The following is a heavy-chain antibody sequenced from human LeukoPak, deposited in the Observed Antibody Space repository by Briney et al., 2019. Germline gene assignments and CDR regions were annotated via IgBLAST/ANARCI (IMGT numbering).Heavy chain of an antibody. CDR3: AREDTAMVVDY. J-gene: IGHJ4*02. CDR1: GYSISSGYY. D-gene: IGHD5-18*01. V-gene: IGHV4-38-2*02. CDR2: IYHSGNT. Sequence: SETLSLTCTVSGYSISSGYYWGWIRQPPGKGLGWIGTIYHSGNTYYNPSLKSRVTISVDTSKNQFSLKLSSVTAADTAVYYCAREDTAMVVDYWGQGTLVTVSS.